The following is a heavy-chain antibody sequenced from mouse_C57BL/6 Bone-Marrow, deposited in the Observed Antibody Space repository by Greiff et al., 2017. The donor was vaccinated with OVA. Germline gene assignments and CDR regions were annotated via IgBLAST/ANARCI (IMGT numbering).Heavy chain of an antibody. D-gene: IGHD2-1*01. CDR1: GYTFTSYW. CDR3: TYYYGNSWFAY. V-gene: IGHV1-5*01. CDR2: IYPGNSDT. Sequence: VHVKQSGTVLARPGASVKMSCKTSGYTFTSYWMHWVKQRPGQGLEWIGAIYPGNSDTSYNQKFKGKAKLTAGTSASTAYMELSSLTNEDSAVYYCTYYYGNSWFAYWGQGTLVTVSA. J-gene: IGHJ3*01.